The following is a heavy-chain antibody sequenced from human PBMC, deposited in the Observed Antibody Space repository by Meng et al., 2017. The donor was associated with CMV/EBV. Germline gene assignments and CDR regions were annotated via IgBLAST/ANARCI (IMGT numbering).Heavy chain of an antibody. CDR3: AKVHPSGGSYYVGPVDY. CDR1: GFTFDDYA. V-gene: IGHV3-9*01. Sequence: SLKISCAASGFTFDDYAMHWVRQGPGKGLEWVSGISWNSGFISYADSVRGRFTISRDNAKSSLYLQMNSLRAEDTALYYCAKVHPSGGSYYVGPVDYWGQGTLVTVSS. D-gene: IGHD1-26*01. J-gene: IGHJ4*02. CDR2: ISWNSGFI.